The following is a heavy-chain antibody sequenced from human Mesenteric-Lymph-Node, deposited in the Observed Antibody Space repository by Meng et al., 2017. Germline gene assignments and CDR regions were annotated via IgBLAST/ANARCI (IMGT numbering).Heavy chain of an antibody. J-gene: IGHJ3*02. Sequence: GGSLRLSCAASGFTFSSYEMNWVRQAPGKGLEWVSYISSSGSTIYYADSVKGRLTISRDNSKNTLYLQMNSLRAEDTAVYFCAKKTTGPNPFDIWGQGTMVTVSS. D-gene: IGHD4-17*01. V-gene: IGHV3-48*03. CDR3: AKKTTGPNPFDI. CDR1: GFTFSSYE. CDR2: ISSSGSTI.